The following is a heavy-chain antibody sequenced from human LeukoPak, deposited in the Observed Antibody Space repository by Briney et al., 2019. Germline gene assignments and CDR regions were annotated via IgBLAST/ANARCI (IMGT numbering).Heavy chain of an antibody. CDR3: ASEVLLWFGEFDY. D-gene: IGHD3-10*01. CDR1: GFTFSSYS. J-gene: IGHJ4*02. V-gene: IGHV3-21*04. Sequence: PGGSLRLSCAASGFTFSSYSMNWVRQAPGKGLEWVSSISSSSYIYYADSVKGRFTISRDNSKNTLYLQMNSLRAEDTAVYYCASEVLLWFGEFDYWGQGTLVTVSS. CDR2: ISSSSYI.